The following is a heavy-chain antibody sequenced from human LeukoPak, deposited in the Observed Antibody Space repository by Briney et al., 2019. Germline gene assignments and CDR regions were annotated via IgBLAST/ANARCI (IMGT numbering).Heavy chain of an antibody. D-gene: IGHD5-18*01. J-gene: IGHJ4*02. Sequence: GASVKVSCKASGGTFSSYAISWVRQAPGQGLEWMGGIIPIFGTANYAQKFQGRVTITTDESTSTAYMELSSLRSEDTAVYYCARGYTAMGYFDYWGQGTLVTVSS. CDR1: GGTFSSYA. CDR2: IIPIFGTA. V-gene: IGHV1-69*05. CDR3: ARGYTAMGYFDY.